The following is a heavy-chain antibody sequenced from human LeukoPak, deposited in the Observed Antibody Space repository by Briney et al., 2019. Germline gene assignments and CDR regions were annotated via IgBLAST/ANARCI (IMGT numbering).Heavy chain of an antibody. J-gene: IGHJ6*03. CDR2: IHHSGST. CDR1: GGSISSYY. V-gene: IGHV4-59*04. Sequence: SETLSLTCTVSGGSISSYYWGWIRQPPGKGLEWIGSIHHSGSTSYNPSLKSRVTMSVDMSKNHFSLTLSSVTAADTAFYYCAALEYSSSSSYYYDYLYVWGKGTTVTVSS. CDR3: AALEYSSSSSYYYDYLYV. D-gene: IGHD6-6*01.